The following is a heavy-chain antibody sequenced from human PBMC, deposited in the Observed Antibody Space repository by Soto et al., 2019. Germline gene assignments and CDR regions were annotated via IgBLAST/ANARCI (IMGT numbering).Heavy chain of an antibody. CDR2: INHLETT. Sequence: QLQLHESGSGLVKPSQTLSLTCTVSGASITYGGYSWSWIRQTPGKGLEWIGYINHLETTFYNPSFESRLSLSIDRAKNPFSLNLNSMSAADRAVYFCARGGGSDSFDYWGQGLLVTVSS. CDR1: GASITYGGYS. D-gene: IGHD1-26*01. CDR3: ARGGGSDSFDY. V-gene: IGHV4-30-2*01. J-gene: IGHJ4*02.